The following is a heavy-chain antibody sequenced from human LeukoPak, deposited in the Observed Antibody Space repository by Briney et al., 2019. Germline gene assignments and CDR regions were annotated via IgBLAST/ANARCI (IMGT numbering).Heavy chain of an antibody. CDR2: ISSSSSYI. CDR3: ARDRGYDFWSGYLDY. CDR1: GFTFSSYS. D-gene: IGHD3-3*01. V-gene: IGHV3-21*01. Sequence: PGGSLRLSCAASGFTFSSYSMNWLRQAPGKGLEWVSSISSSSSYIYYADSVKGRFTISRDNAKNSLYLQMNSLRAEDTAVYYCARDRGYDFWSGYLDYWGQGTLVTVSS. J-gene: IGHJ4*02.